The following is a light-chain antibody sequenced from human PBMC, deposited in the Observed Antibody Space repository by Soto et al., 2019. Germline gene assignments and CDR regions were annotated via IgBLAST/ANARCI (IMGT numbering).Light chain of an antibody. CDR3: SSFTSSHTYV. Sequence: QSALTQPASVSGSPGQSITISCTGTSSDVGGYNFVSWYQQHPDKAPKFIIYEVTNRPSGVSNRFSGSKSGNTASLTISGLQAEDEADYYCSSFTSSHTYVFGSGTKLTVL. V-gene: IGLV2-14*01. CDR2: EVT. J-gene: IGLJ1*01. CDR1: SSDVGGYNF.